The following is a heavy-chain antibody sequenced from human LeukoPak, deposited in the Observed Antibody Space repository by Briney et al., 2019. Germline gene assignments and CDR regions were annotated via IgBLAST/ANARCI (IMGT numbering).Heavy chain of an antibody. D-gene: IGHD3-22*01. V-gene: IGHV3-23*01. CDR1: GFTFNTYA. Sequence: PGGSLRLSCAASGFTFNTYAMNWVRQAPGKGLEGVSAISGSGGSTYYADSVKGRFTISRDNSKNTLYLQMNSLRAEDTAAYYCAKGPYYYDSSGWFGYWGQGTLVTVSS. CDR2: ISGSGGST. J-gene: IGHJ4*02. CDR3: AKGPYYYDSSGWFGY.